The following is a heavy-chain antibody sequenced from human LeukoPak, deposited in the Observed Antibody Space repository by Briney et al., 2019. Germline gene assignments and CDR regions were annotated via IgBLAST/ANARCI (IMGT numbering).Heavy chain of an antibody. D-gene: IGHD3-16*02. CDR1: GGSISGYY. CDR3: ARGFYDYVWGSYRPGYFQH. Sequence: SETLSLTCTVSGGSISGYYWSWIRQPPRKGLEWIGFIYYGGSTNYNPSLKSRVTISVDTSKNQFSLKVTSVTAADTAVYYCARGFYDYVWGSYRPGYFQHWGQGTLVSVSS. J-gene: IGHJ1*01. V-gene: IGHV4-59*01. CDR2: IYYGGST.